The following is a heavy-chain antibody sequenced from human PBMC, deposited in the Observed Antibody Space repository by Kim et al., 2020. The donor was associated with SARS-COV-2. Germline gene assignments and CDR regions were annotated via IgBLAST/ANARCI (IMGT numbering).Heavy chain of an antibody. V-gene: IGHV4-4*02. D-gene: IGHD1-26*01. Sequence: LKSRVTISVDKSKNQFSLKLSSVTAADTAVYYCARGGSGSYYRGSAAFDIWGQGTMVTVSS. CDR3: ARGGSGSYYRGSAAFDI. J-gene: IGHJ3*02.